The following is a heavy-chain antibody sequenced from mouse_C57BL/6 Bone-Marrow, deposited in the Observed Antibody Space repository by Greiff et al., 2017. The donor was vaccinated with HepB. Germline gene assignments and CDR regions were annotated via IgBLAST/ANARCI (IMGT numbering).Heavy chain of an antibody. D-gene: IGHD3-1*01. CDR3: ARKTGRAWFAY. CDR1: GYTFTSYT. V-gene: IGHV1-4*01. Sequence: VQLQESGAELARPGASVKMSCKASGYTFTSYTMHWVKQRPGQGLEWIGYINPSSGYTKYNQTFKDKATLTADKSSSTAYMQLSSLTSEDSAVYYCARKTGRAWFAYWGQGTLVTVSA. J-gene: IGHJ3*01. CDR2: INPSSGYT.